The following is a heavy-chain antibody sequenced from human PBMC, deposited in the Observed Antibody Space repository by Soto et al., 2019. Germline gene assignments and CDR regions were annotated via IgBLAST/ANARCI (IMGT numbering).Heavy chain of an antibody. J-gene: IGHJ3*02. D-gene: IGHD6-25*01. CDR1: GFTFGNYW. CDR3: ARDVSTGSSGYSLEAFDI. CDR2: IKGDGSAK. V-gene: IGHV3-7*05. Sequence: EVQLVESGGGLVQPGGSLRLSCAASGFTFGNYWMNWVRQAPGKGLEWVANIKGDGSAKSYLDSVRGPFTVSRDNAENSLFLQMNILRAEDTALYYCARDVSTGSSGYSLEAFDIWGQGTMVTV.